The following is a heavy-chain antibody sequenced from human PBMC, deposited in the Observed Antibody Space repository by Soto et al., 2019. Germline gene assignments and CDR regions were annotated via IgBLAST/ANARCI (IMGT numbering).Heavy chain of an antibody. CDR2: IYHSGST. Sequence: SETLSLTCTVSGYSISSGYYWGWIRQPPGKGLEWIGSIYHSGSTYYNPSLKSRVTISVDTSKNQFSLKLSSVTAADTAVYYCARRIAARAFDIWGQGTMVTVSS. V-gene: IGHV4-38-2*02. J-gene: IGHJ3*02. D-gene: IGHD6-6*01. CDR3: ARRIAARAFDI. CDR1: GYSISSGYY.